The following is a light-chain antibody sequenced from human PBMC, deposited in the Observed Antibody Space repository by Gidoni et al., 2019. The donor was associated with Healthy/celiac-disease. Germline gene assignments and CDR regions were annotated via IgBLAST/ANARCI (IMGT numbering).Light chain of an antibody. J-gene: IGKJ2*01. CDR1: QSISSY. Sequence: IQMTQSPSSLSASVGDRVTITCRASQSISSYLNWYQQKPGKAPKLLIYAASSLQSGVPSRFSGSGSGTDFTLTISSLQPEDFATYYCQQSYSTVYTFXQXTKLEIK. CDR2: AAS. V-gene: IGKV1-39*01. CDR3: QQSYSTVYT.